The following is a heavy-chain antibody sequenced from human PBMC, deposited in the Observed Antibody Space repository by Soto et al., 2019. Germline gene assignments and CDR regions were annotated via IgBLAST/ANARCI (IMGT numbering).Heavy chain of an antibody. D-gene: IGHD4-17*01. Sequence: QMQLVQSGPEVKKPGTSVKVSCKASGFTFITSAMQWVRQARGQRLEWIGWIVVGSGNTKYAQKFQERVTITRDMSTSTAYMELSSLRSEDTAVYYCAADQGYGEYESGHYYYYGMDVWGQGTTVTVSS. CDR2: IVVGSGNT. V-gene: IGHV1-58*02. CDR1: GFTFITSA. CDR3: AADQGYGEYESGHYYYYGMDV. J-gene: IGHJ6*02.